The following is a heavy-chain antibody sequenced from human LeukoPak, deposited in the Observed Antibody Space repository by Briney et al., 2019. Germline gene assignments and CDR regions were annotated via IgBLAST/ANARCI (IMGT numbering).Heavy chain of an antibody. CDR3: ARVMAALESYVDY. V-gene: IGHV1-2*02. J-gene: IGHJ4*02. Sequence: ASVTVSCKASGYTFTGYYMHWVRQAPGQGLEWMGWINPNSGGTNYAEKFQGRVTMTRDTSISTAYMELSRLRSDDTAVYHCARVMAALESYVDYWGQGTLVTVSS. D-gene: IGHD5-24*01. CDR2: INPNSGGT. CDR1: GYTFTGYY.